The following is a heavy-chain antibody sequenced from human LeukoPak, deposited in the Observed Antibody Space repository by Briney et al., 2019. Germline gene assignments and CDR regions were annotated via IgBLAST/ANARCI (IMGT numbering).Heavy chain of an antibody. CDR3: ARRVASSSSIDY. V-gene: IGHV4-39*01. Sequence: PSETLSLTCTVSGGSISSSSYYWGWIRQPPGKGLEWIGSIYYSGSTYYNPSLKSRVTISVDTSKNQFSLKLSSVTAADTAVYYCARRVASSSSIDYWGQGTLVTVSS. CDR2: IYYSGST. J-gene: IGHJ4*02. CDR1: GGSISSSSYY. D-gene: IGHD6-6*01.